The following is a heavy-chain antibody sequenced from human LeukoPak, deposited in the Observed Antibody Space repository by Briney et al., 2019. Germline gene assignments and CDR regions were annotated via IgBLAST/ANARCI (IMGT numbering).Heavy chain of an antibody. V-gene: IGHV4-30-4*08. CDR3: ARDWGVTLLDY. Sequence: SQTLSLTCTVSGGSISRGDYYWSWIRQPPGKGLEWIGYIYYSGSTYYNPSLKSRVTISVDTSKNQFSLKLSSVTAADTAVYYCARDWGVTLLDYWGQGTLVTVSS. CDR2: IYYSGST. J-gene: IGHJ4*02. CDR1: GGSISRGDYY. D-gene: IGHD3-10*01.